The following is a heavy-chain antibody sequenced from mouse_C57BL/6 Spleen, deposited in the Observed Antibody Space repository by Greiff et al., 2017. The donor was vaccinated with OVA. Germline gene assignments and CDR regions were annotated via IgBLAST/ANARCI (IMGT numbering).Heavy chain of an antibody. J-gene: IGHJ1*03. D-gene: IGHD1-1*01. Sequence: EVKVEESGGGLVQPGGSMKLSCVASGFTFSNYWMNWVRQSPEKGLEWVAQIRLKSDNYATHYAESVKGRFTISRDDSKSSVYLQMNNLRAEDTGIYYGPHYYGSSYGWYFDVWGTGTTVTVSS. V-gene: IGHV6-3*01. CDR1: GFTFSNYW. CDR3: PHYYGSSYGWYFDV. CDR2: IRLKSDNYAT.